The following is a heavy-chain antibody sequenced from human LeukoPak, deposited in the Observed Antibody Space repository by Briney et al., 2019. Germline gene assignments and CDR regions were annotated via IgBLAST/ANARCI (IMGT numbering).Heavy chain of an antibody. V-gene: IGHV3-23*01. J-gene: IGHJ4*02. Sequence: GGSLRLSCAASGFTFSSYAMSWVRQAPGKGLEWVSAISGSGGSTYYADSVKGRFTISRDNSKNTLYLQMNSLRAEDAAVYYCAKGRGRPNTLFDYWGQGTLVTVSS. CDR2: ISGSGGST. D-gene: IGHD2-15*01. CDR1: GFTFSSYA. CDR3: AKGRGRPNTLFDY.